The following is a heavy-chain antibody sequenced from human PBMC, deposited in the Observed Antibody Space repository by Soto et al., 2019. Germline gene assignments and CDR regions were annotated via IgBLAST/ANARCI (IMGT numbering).Heavy chain of an antibody. D-gene: IGHD2-8*01. Sequence: GGSLRLSCAASGFAFSSYSMRSDRQAPGKGLEWVSAISGSGGSTYYADSVKGRFTISRDNSKNTLYLQMNSLRAEDTAVYYCAKSVLIVSNWFDPWGQGTLVTVSS. J-gene: IGHJ5*02. CDR2: ISGSGGST. CDR1: GFAFSSYS. V-gene: IGHV3-23*01. CDR3: AKSVLIVSNWFDP.